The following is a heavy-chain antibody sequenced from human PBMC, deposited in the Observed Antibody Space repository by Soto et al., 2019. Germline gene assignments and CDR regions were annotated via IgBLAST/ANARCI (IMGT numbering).Heavy chain of an antibody. CDR2: IYPGDSDT. J-gene: IGHJ4*01. CDR1: GYSFSRCC. D-gene: IGHD3-16*01. V-gene: IGHV5-51*01. Sequence: GESMRISGIGAGYSFSRCCSGWDRHMPGKHREWMGIIYPGDSDTRYSPCFQGQVGISAEKSISTAYLQWVSPKASDTAMYYSARLAAQAWGIFAYWG. CDR3: ARLAAQAWGIFAY.